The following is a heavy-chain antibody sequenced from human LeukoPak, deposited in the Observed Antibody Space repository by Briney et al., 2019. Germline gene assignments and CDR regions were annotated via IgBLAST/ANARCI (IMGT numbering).Heavy chain of an antibody. CDR3: ARSRQYQLLGWFDP. CDR2: IYYSGST. V-gene: IGHV4-39*01. CDR1: GGSISSSSYY. D-gene: IGHD2-2*01. Sequence: KTSETLSLTCTVSGGSISSSSYYWGWIRQPPGKGLEWIGSIYYSGSTYYNPSLKSRVTISVDTSKNQFPLKLSSVTAADTAVYYCARSRQYQLLGWFDPWGQGTLVTVSS. J-gene: IGHJ5*02.